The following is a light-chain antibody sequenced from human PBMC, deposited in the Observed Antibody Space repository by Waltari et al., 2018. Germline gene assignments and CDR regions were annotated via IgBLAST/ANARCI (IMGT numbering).Light chain of an antibody. V-gene: IGKV1-39*01. CDR2: AAS. Sequence: DIQMIQSPSSLSASVGDRVTITCRASQSIISHLNWYQQKPGKAPNLLIYAASTLQSGVPSRFSGSGSGTDFTLSISSLQPEDFATYYCQQSYSTPRTFGQGTQVEI. J-gene: IGKJ1*01. CDR1: QSIISH. CDR3: QQSYSTPRT.